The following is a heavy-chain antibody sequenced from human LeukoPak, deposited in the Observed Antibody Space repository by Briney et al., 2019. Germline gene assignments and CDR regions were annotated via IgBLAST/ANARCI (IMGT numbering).Heavy chain of an antibody. CDR3: AKDWVAVGA. D-gene: IGHD6-19*01. CDR2: ISTTSKTT. Sequence: GGSLRLSCAASGFTFSSYAMSWVRQAPGKGLEWVAVISTTSKTTYYVDSVKGRFTISRDNSKNTLYLQMNSLRDEDTAKYYCAKDWVAVGAWGQGTLVTVSS. J-gene: IGHJ4*02. V-gene: IGHV3-23*01. CDR1: GFTFSSYA.